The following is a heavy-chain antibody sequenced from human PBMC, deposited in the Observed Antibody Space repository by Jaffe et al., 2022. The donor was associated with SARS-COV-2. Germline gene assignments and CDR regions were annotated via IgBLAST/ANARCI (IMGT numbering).Heavy chain of an antibody. V-gene: IGHV4-38-2*02. CDR2: IYHSGST. J-gene: IGHJ6*03. CDR1: GYSISSGYY. Sequence: QVQLQESGPGLVKPSETLSLTCTVSGYSISSGYYWGWIRQPPGKGLEWIGSIYHSGSTYYNPSLKSRVTISVDTSKNQFSLKLSSVTAADTAVYYCAREPPHYYYYMDVWGKGTTVTVSS. CDR3: AREPPHYYYYMDV.